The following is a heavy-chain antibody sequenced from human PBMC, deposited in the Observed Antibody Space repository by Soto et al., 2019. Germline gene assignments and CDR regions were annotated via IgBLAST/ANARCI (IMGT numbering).Heavy chain of an antibody. CDR1: GYTFTRYG. Sequence: QVQLLQSGAEVKKPGALVRVSCKTSGYTFTRYGVSWVRQAPGQGLEWMGWISGYNGNTKEAHKFEGRVILTTDTAANTAHMELRSLTSNDTAVYYCARGSAYSTPWSFDSWGQGTLVTVSS. CDR2: ISGYNGNT. CDR3: ARGSAYSTPWSFDS. D-gene: IGHD2-8*01. V-gene: IGHV1-18*01. J-gene: IGHJ4*02.